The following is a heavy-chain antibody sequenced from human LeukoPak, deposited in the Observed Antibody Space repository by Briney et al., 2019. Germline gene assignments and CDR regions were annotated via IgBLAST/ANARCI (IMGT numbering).Heavy chain of an antibody. Sequence: SETLSLTCTVPGGSIRSGSYFWTWIRQPAGKALEWIGRVDSSGTTNYNPSLKSRVTISVDTSKNQFSLKLSSVTAADTAVYYCARGDWQYVNNWSNWFDPWGQGTLVTVSS. V-gene: IGHV4-61*02. D-gene: IGHD1-1*01. CDR2: VDSSGTT. J-gene: IGHJ5*02. CDR1: GGSIRSGSYF. CDR3: ARGDWQYVNNWSNWFDP.